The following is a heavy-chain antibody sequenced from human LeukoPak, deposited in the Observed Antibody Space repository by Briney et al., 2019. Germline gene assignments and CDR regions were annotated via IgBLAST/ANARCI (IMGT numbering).Heavy chain of an antibody. V-gene: IGHV4-4*07. CDR3: ARVDIVATRAEGVLLSWFDP. Sequence: PSETLSLTCTVSGGSISSYYWSWIRQPAGKGLEWIGRIYTSGSTNYNPSLKSRVTTSVDTSKNQFSLKLSSVTAADTAVYYCARVDIVATRAEGVLLSWFDPWGQGTLVTVSS. CDR2: IYTSGST. J-gene: IGHJ5*02. D-gene: IGHD5-12*01. CDR1: GGSISSYY.